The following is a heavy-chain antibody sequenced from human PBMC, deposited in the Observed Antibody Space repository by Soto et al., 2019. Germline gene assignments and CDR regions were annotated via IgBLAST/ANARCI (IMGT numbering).Heavy chain of an antibody. D-gene: IGHD6-13*01. J-gene: IGHJ5*02. V-gene: IGHV4-30-4*01. Sequence: SETLSLTCTVSGGSISSGDYYWSWIRQPPGKGLEWIGYIYYSGSTYYNPSLKSRVTISVDTSKNQFTLKLSSVTAADTSVYYSARSPGIAAAEPKDWFDPWGQGTLVSVS. CDR1: GGSISSGDYY. CDR3: ARSPGIAAAEPKDWFDP. CDR2: IYYSGST.